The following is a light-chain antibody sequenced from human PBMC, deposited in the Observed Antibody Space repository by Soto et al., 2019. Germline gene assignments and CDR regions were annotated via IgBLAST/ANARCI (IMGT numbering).Light chain of an antibody. CDR2: SNN. CDR1: SSNIGSNT. J-gene: IGLJ1*01. V-gene: IGLV1-44*01. Sequence: QSVLTQPPSASGTTGQRVTISCSGSSSNIGSNTVNWYQQLPGTAPKLLIYSNNQRPSGVPDRFSGSKSGTSAALAISGLQSEDEADYYCAAWDDSLTGYVFGSGTKLTVL. CDR3: AAWDDSLTGYV.